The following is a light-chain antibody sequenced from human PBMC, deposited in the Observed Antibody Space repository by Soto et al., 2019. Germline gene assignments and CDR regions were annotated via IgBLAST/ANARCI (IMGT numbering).Light chain of an antibody. CDR1: QRVSKY. J-gene: IGKJ5*01. CDR3: QQRSNWPIT. V-gene: IGKV3-11*01. CDR2: DAS. Sequence: EIVLTQSPATLSLSPGERVTLSCRTSQRVSKYFAWYQQKPGRAPRLLIYDASSRATGIPARFIGSGSGTDFTLTISSLEPEDFAIYYCQQRSNWPITFGQGTRLEIK.